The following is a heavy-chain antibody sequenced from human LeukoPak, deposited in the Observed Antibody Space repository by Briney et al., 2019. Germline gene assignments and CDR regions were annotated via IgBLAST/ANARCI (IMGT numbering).Heavy chain of an antibody. Sequence: GGSLRLSCAASGFTFSSYGVHWVRQAPGKGLEWVAAIWHDGSNRYYADSVKGRFTISRDNSRKTVSLQMSSLGPEDTAVYYCAREGRSSSWSYYFDYWGQGTLVTVSS. CDR1: GFTFSSYG. J-gene: IGHJ4*02. D-gene: IGHD2-2*01. CDR3: AREGRSSSWSYYFDY. V-gene: IGHV3-33*01. CDR2: IWHDGSNR.